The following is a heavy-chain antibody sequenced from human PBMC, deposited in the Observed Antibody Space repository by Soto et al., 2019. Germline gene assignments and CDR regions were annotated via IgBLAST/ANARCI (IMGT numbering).Heavy chain of an antibody. CDR2: TNAGNGNT. Sequence: ASVKVSCKASGYSFTRYSIHWVRQAPGQSLEWMGWTNAGNGNTKYSQKFQGRVTMTRNTSVSTAYMELSSLRSEDTAVYYCARPRGRCSGGSCYSGVDAFDIWGQGTMVTVSS. CDR3: ARPRGRCSGGSCYSGVDAFDI. V-gene: IGHV1-3*01. J-gene: IGHJ3*02. CDR1: GYSFTRYS. D-gene: IGHD2-15*01.